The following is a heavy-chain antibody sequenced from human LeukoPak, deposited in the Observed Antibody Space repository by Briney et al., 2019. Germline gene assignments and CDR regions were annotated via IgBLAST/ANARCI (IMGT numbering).Heavy chain of an antibody. D-gene: IGHD1-26*01. CDR1: GGSISSSSYY. V-gene: IGHV4-61*05. CDR2: IYYSGST. CDR3: ARHSGSYYYQYAFDI. J-gene: IGHJ3*02. Sequence: SETLSLTCTVSGGSISSSSYYWGWIRQPPGKGLEWIGYIYYSGSTNYNPSLKSRVTISVDTSKNQFSLKLSSVTAADTAVYYCARHSGSYYYQYAFDIWGQGTMVTVSS.